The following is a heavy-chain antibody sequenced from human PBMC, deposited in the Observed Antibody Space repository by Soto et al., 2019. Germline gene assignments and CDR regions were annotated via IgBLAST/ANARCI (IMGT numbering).Heavy chain of an antibody. V-gene: IGHV3-30*18. CDR1: GFTFSSYG. CDR3: AKLVVVVAAVPDDY. CDR2: ISYDGSNK. D-gene: IGHD2-15*01. Sequence: QVQLVESGGGVVQPGRSLRLSCAASGFTFSSYGMQWVRQAPGKGLEWVAVISYDGSNKYYADSVKGRFTISRDNSKNTLYLQMNSLRAEDTAVYYCAKLVVVVAAVPDDYWGQGTLVTVAS. J-gene: IGHJ4*02.